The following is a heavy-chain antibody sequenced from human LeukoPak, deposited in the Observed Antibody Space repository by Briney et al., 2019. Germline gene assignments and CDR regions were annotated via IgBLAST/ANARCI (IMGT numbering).Heavy chain of an antibody. CDR1: GGTFSNYP. D-gene: IGHD2-15*01. CDR2: INPNSGGT. J-gene: IGHJ4*02. CDR3: ARVRGTGWYYFDH. V-gene: IGHV1-2*02. Sequence: AASVKVSCKSSGGTFSNYPITWVRQAPGQGLEWMGWINPNSGGTNYAQNFQGRVTMTRDTSISTAYMELSSLRSDDTAVYYCARVRGTGWYYFDHWGQGTLVTVSS.